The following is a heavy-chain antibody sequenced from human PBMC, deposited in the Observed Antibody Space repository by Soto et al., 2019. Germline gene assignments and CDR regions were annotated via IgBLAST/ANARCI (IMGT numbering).Heavy chain of an antibody. D-gene: IGHD3-10*01. Sequence: ASVKVSCKASGYTFTSYGISWVRQAPGQGLEWMGWISAYNGNTNYAQKLQGRVTMTTDTSTSTAYMELRSLRSDDTAVYYCARDRRVTMVRGVNYFSRYYGMDVWGQGTTVTVSS. J-gene: IGHJ6*02. CDR2: ISAYNGNT. CDR1: GYTFTSYG. CDR3: ARDRRVTMVRGVNYFSRYYGMDV. V-gene: IGHV1-18*01.